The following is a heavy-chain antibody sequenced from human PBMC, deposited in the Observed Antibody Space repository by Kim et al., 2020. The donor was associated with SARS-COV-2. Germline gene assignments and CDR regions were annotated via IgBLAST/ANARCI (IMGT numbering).Heavy chain of an antibody. CDR2: ISSSSSYI. Sequence: GGSLRLSCAASGFTFSIYSMNWVRQAPGKGLEWVSSISSSSSYIYYADSVKGRFTISRDNAKNSLYLQMNSLRAEDTAVYYCARDGFVVAASPELGYWGQGTLVTVSS. CDR3: ARDGFVVAASPELGY. J-gene: IGHJ4*02. V-gene: IGHV3-21*01. D-gene: IGHD2-15*01. CDR1: GFTFSIYS.